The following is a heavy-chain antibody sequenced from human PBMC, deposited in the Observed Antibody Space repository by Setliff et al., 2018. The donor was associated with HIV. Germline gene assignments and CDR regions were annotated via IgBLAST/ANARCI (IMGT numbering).Heavy chain of an antibody. CDR1: GYTFSSYD. Sequence: GASVKVSCKASGYTFSSYDINWVRQATGQGLEWMGWMNPNSGNTGYAQKFQGRVTMTRNTSISTAYMELSSLRFEDTAVYYCARVRRGSSWTLTTLRTFDYWGQGMLVTVSS. J-gene: IGHJ4*02. V-gene: IGHV1-8*02. D-gene: IGHD4-17*01. CDR3: ARVRRGSSWTLTTLRTFDY. CDR2: MNPNSGNT.